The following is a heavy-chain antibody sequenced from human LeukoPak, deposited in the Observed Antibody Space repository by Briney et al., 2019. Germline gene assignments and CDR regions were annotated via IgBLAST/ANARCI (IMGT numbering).Heavy chain of an antibody. CDR1: GFTFSSYV. V-gene: IGHV3-23*01. D-gene: IGHD5-18*01. CDR3: AKSGGRTLWKYYYYYYMDV. Sequence: PGGSLRLSCAASGFTFSSYVMSWVRQAPGKGLEWVSAISGSGGSTYYAGSVKGRFTISRDNSKNTLYLQMNSLRAEDTAVYYCAKSGGRTLWKYYYYYYMDVWGKGTTVTVSS. J-gene: IGHJ6*03. CDR2: ISGSGGST.